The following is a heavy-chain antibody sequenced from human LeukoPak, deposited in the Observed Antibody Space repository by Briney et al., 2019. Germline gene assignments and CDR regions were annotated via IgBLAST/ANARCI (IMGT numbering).Heavy chain of an antibody. J-gene: IGHJ4*02. CDR1: GGSVSSYY. V-gene: IGHV4-4*07. Sequence: SETLPLTCTVSGGSVSSYYWSWIRQPAGKGLEWIGRIYTSGSTNYNPSLKSRVTMSVDTSKNQFSLKLSSVTAADTAVYYCAGGRRRGFDYWGQGTLVTVSS. CDR2: IYTSGST. CDR3: AGGRRRGFDY. D-gene: IGHD2-15*01.